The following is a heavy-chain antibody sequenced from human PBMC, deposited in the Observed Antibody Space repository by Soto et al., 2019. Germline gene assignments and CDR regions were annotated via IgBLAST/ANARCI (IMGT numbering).Heavy chain of an antibody. Sequence: PWGSLRLSCAASGFTFSTYAMNWVRQAPGKGLEWVSVISGSGVSTHYADSVKGHFTISRDNSKNTLYLQMNSLGAEDTAVYYCAAGLYDFLRGYDYWGQGTLVTVSS. V-gene: IGHV3-23*01. CDR2: ISGSGVST. D-gene: IGHD3-3*01. CDR3: AAGLYDFLRGYDY. J-gene: IGHJ4*02. CDR1: GFTFSTYA.